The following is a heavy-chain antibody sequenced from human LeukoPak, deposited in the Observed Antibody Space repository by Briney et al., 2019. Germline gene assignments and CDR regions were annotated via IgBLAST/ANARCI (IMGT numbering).Heavy chain of an antibody. V-gene: IGHV3-21*01. CDR2: ISSSSSYI. D-gene: IGHD6-13*01. Sequence: GGSLRLSCAASGFTFSSYSMNWVRQAPGKGLEWVSSISSSSSYIYYADSVKGRFTISRDNAKNSLYLQMNSLRAEDTAVYYCARAEIPEGYSSSWFDYWGQGTLVTVSS. J-gene: IGHJ4*02. CDR1: GFTFSSYS. CDR3: ARAEIPEGYSSSWFDY.